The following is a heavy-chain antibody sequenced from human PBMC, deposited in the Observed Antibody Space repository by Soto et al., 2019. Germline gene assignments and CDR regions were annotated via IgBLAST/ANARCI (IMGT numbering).Heavy chain of an antibody. CDR3: TRGRGYSGYDLYYGMDV. Sequence: CKGSGYSFTSYWIGWVRQMPGKGLEWMGIIYPGDSDTRYSPSFQGQVTISADKSISTAYLQMNSLKTEDTAVYYCTRGRGYSGYDLYYGMDVWGQGTTVTVSS. V-gene: IGHV5-51*01. CDR2: IYPGDSDT. CDR1: GYSFTSYW. D-gene: IGHD5-12*01. J-gene: IGHJ6*02.